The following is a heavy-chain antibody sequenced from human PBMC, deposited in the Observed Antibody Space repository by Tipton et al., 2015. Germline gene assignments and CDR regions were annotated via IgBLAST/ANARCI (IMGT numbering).Heavy chain of an antibody. J-gene: IGHJ2*01. CDR1: GFTFSNYA. D-gene: IGHD3-10*01. CDR2: ISGTGGST. CDR3: AKDPILSGVGRFFDL. V-gene: IGHV3-23*01. Sequence: SLRLSCAASGFTFSNYAMSWVRQAPGKGLEWVSSISGTGGSTYYADSVKGRFTISRDNSKNTLYLQMDSLRAEDTAVYYCAKDPILSGVGRFFDLWGRGTLVTVSS.